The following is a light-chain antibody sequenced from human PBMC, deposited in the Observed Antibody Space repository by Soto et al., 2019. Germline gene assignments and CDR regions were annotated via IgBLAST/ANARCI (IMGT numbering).Light chain of an antibody. V-gene: IGLV2-23*03. CDR2: EGS. J-gene: IGLJ1*01. CDR3: CSYAGSSTFV. Sequence: QRALTKPASVKGSPGHAITISYTKTSSDVGSYNLVSWYQQHPGKAPKLMIYEGSKRPSGVSNRFSGSKSGNTASLTISGLQAEDEADYYCCSYAGSSTFVFGLGPRSPS. CDR1: SSDVGSYNL.